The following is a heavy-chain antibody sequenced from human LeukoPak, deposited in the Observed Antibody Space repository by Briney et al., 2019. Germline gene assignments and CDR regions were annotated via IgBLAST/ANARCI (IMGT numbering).Heavy chain of an antibody. Sequence: SETLSLTCTVTGGSISNYYWNWIRQPPGKGLEWIGYISYSGNTNYSPSLKSRVTISLDTSHNQFSLKLSSVTAADTAVYFCARAPFYGSNSRGSFDPWGQGTLVTVSS. J-gene: IGHJ5*02. D-gene: IGHD2/OR15-2a*01. CDR1: GGSISNYY. CDR3: ARAPFYGSNSRGSFDP. V-gene: IGHV4-59*01. CDR2: ISYSGNT.